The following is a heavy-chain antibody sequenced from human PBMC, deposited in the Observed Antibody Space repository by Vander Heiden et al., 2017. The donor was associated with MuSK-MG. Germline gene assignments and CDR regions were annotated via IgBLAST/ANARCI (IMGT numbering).Heavy chain of an antibody. CDR3: ARVGYSWAGWFDP. Sequence: QVQLQESGPGLVKPSETLSLTCSVSGYSISSGYYWGWIRQPPGKGLEFIGTIYYTGSTYYNPHPPLRSRVTMSVDTSKNQFSLKLSSVTAADTAFYYCARVGYSWAGWFDPWGQGALVTVSS. V-gene: IGHV4-38-2*02. CDR2: IYYTGST. J-gene: IGHJ5*02. D-gene: IGHD4-4*01. CDR1: GYSISSGYY.